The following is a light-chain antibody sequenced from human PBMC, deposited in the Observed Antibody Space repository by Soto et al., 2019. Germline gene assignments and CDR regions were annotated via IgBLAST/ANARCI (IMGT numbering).Light chain of an antibody. CDR2: DNN. J-gene: IGLJ3*02. CDR3: GTWDSSLSAVV. CDR1: SANIGNNY. V-gene: IGLV1-51*01. Sequence: QSALTQPPSVSAAPGQKVTISCSGSSANIGNNYVWWYQQLPGTAPKLLIYDNNKRPSGIPDRFSGSKSGTSATLGITGLQTGDEADYYCGTWDSSLSAVVFGGGTKLTVL.